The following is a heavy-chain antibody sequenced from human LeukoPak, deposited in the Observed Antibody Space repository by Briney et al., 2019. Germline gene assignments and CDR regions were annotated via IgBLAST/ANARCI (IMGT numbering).Heavy chain of an antibody. V-gene: IGHV5-51*01. CDR1: GYSFTSYW. CDR3: ARHRISLYYFDY. CDR2: IYAGDSDT. D-gene: IGHD2/OR15-2a*01. Sequence: GESLKISCKGSGYSFTSYWIGWVRQMPGKGLEWMGIIYAGDSDTRYSPSFQGQVTITADKSITTAYLQWSSLKPSDTAMYYCARHRISLYYFDYWGQGTLVTVSS. J-gene: IGHJ4*02.